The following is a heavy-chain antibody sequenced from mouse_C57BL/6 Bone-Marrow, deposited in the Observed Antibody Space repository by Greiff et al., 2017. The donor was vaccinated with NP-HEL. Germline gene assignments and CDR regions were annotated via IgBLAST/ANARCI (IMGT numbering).Heavy chain of an antibody. D-gene: IGHD2-5*01. J-gene: IGHJ3*01. Sequence: GGGLVQPKGSLKLSCAASGFSFNTYAMNWVRQAPGKGLEWVARIRSTSNNYATYYADSVKDRFTISRDDSESMLYLQMNNLKTEATAMYYCVSPSYYSKSFAYWGQGTLVTVSS. CDR1: GFSFNTYA. V-gene: IGHV10-1*01. CDR3: VSPSYYSKSFAY. CDR2: IRSTSNNYAT.